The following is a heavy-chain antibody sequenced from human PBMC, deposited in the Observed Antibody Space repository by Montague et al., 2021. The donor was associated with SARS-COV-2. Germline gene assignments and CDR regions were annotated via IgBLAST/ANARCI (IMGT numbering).Heavy chain of an antibody. J-gene: IGHJ6*02. D-gene: IGHD4-11*01. CDR3: ARHLRVTTVTSHMYHYAMGV. Sequence: SETLSLTCTVLGWSNCSYDWSWTCQHSGQHREWIGYIYYRGSTNYNPSLTSRVTISVDTSKNQVSLKLTSVTAADTAVYYCARHLRVTTVTSHMYHYAMGVGGPGTTVPVSS. CDR1: GWSNCSYD. V-gene: IGHV4-59*08. CDR2: IYYRGST.